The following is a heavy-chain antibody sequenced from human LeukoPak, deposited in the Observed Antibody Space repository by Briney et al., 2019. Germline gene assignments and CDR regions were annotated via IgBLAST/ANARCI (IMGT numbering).Heavy chain of an antibody. CDR1: GFTFSDAW. CDR3: TTEGED. Sequence: GGSLGLSCAGSGFTFSDAWMSWVRQAPGKGLEWVGRIKRKADGGTIDYAAPVKGRFAISRDDSKNTLYLQMNSLKTEDTAVYYCTTEGEDWGQGTLVTVSS. D-gene: IGHD3-10*01. J-gene: IGHJ4*02. CDR2: IKRKADGGTI. V-gene: IGHV3-15*01.